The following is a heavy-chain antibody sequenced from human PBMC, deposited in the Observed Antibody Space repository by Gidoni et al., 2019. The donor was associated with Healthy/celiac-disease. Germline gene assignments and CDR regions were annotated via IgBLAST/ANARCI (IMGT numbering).Heavy chain of an antibody. D-gene: IGHD3-10*01. CDR3: ARGTMVRGRPASHNWFDP. Sequence: QVQLQESGPGLVKPSETLSLTCTVSGYSISSGYYWGWLRQPPGKGREWIGSIYHSGSTYYNPSLKSRVTISVDTSKNQFSLKLSSVTAADTAVYYCARGTMVRGRPASHNWFDPWGQGTLVTVSS. CDR1: GYSISSGYY. V-gene: IGHV4-38-2*02. J-gene: IGHJ5*02. CDR2: IYHSGST.